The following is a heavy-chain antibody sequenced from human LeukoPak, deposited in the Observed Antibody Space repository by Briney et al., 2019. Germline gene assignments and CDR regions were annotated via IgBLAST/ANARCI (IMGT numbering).Heavy chain of an antibody. Sequence: SETLSLTCTVSGGSISSYYWSWIRQPAGKGLEWIGRIYTSGSTNYNPSLKSRVTMSVDTSKNQFSLKLSSVTAADTAAYYCARHERLRPYNWFDPWGQGTLVTVSS. CDR1: GGSISSYY. V-gene: IGHV4-4*07. J-gene: IGHJ5*02. CDR3: ARHERLRPYNWFDP. D-gene: IGHD5-18*01. CDR2: IYTSGST.